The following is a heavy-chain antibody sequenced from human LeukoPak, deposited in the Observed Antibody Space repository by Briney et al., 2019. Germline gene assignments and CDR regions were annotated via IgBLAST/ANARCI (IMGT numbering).Heavy chain of an antibody. CDR1: GFTFSNYA. V-gene: IGHV3-23*01. J-gene: IGHJ3*02. D-gene: IGHD3-3*01. Sequence: GGSLRLSCAASGFTFSNYAMSWVRQAPGKGLEWVSAITGSGGATYYADSVKGRFTISRGNSKNTLNLQMNSLRAEDTAVYFCAKDLDGPDVFDIWGQGTMVIASS. CDR3: AKDLDGPDVFDI. CDR2: ITGSGGAT.